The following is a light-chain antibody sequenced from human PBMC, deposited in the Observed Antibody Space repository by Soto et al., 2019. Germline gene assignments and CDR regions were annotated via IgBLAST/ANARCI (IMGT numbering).Light chain of an antibody. CDR2: DAS. CDR1: QSISSW. J-gene: IGKJ1*01. CDR3: QQYNSYPWT. V-gene: IGKV1-5*01. Sequence: DIQMTQSPSILSASVGDRVTISCRASQSISSWLAWYQQKPGKAPNLLIFDASTLETGVPSRFSGSEAETEFTLTISGLQPDDFATYYCQQYNSYPWTSGQGTKVEIK.